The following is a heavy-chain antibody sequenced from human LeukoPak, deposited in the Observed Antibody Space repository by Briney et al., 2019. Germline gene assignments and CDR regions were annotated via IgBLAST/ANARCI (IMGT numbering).Heavy chain of an antibody. Sequence: GGSLRLSCVGSGFRFSRYAMSWVRQAPGKGLEWVATIHYIRDGPYYADSVEGRFTISRDDSKNTVYLQMNSLRVEDTAIYYCARCVTGWPNWFAPWGQGTLVTVSS. CDR3: ARCVTGWPNWFAP. V-gene: IGHV3-23*01. D-gene: IGHD6-19*01. CDR2: IHYIRDGP. J-gene: IGHJ5*02. CDR1: GFRFSRYA.